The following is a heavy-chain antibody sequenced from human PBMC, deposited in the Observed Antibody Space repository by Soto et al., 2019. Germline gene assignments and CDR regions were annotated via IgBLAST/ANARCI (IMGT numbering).Heavy chain of an antibody. CDR3: VKDMKWGGMTTIHYFDS. CDR1: GFIADDYA. Sequence: EVQLVESGGGLVQPGRSLRLSCVASGFIADDYAMHWVRQAPGTGLEWVSGISSNSATINYADSVKGRFTISRDNAKNSRFLQMNSVRPEDTAFYYCVKDMKWGGMTTIHYFDSWGQGTLVTVSS. J-gene: IGHJ4*02. CDR2: ISSNSATI. D-gene: IGHD3-16*01. V-gene: IGHV3-9*02.